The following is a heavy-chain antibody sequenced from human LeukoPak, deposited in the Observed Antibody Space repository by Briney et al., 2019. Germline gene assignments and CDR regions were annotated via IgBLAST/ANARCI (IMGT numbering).Heavy chain of an antibody. Sequence: PSETLSLTCTVSGGSISSYYWSWIRQPPGKGLEWIGYIYYSGSTNYNPSLKSRVTISVDTSRNQFSLKLSSVTAADTAVYYCARVFPEVNYYYYGMDVWGQGTTVTVSS. CDR3: ARVFPEVNYYYYGMDV. CDR2: IYYSGST. CDR1: GGSISSYY. V-gene: IGHV4-59*01. J-gene: IGHJ6*02. D-gene: IGHD2/OR15-2a*01.